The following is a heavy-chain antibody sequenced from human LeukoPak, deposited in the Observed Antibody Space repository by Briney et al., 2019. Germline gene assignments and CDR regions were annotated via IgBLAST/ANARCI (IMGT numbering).Heavy chain of an antibody. CDR1: GYTFTSYA. J-gene: IGHJ4*02. Sequence: GASVKVSCKASGYTFTSYAMHWVRQAPGQRLEWMGWISAGNGNTKYSQKFQGRVTITRDTPASTAYMELSSLRSEDTAVYYCARVVRAGLDYWGQGTLVTVSS. V-gene: IGHV1-3*01. CDR2: ISAGNGNT. CDR3: ARVVRAGLDY.